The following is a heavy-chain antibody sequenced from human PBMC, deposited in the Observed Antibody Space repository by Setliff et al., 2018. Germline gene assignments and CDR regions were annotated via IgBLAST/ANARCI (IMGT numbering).Heavy chain of an antibody. CDR1: DGSISSSSYY. Sequence: SETLSLTCTVSDGSISSSSYYWGWIRQPPGKGLEWIGSTYYRGSTYYNPSLKSRVTISVDTSKNQFSLKLSSVTAADTAVYYCARLDGAGLWSHYYYYYMDVWGKGTTVTVSS. CDR2: TYYRGST. J-gene: IGHJ6*03. D-gene: IGHD5-18*01. CDR3: ARLDGAGLWSHYYYYYMDV. V-gene: IGHV4-39*01.